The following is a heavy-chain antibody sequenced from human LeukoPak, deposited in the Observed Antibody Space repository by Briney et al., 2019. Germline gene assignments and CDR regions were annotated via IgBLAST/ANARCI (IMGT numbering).Heavy chain of an antibody. Sequence: PGGSPRLSCAASGFTFSSYAMSWVRQAPGKGLEWVSTISISGGSTYYADSVKGRFTISRDNSKNTLYLQMNSLRAEDTAVYYCAKDLVAATPPPYFGYWGQGTLVTVSS. J-gene: IGHJ4*02. D-gene: IGHD2-15*01. CDR1: GFTFSSYA. CDR3: AKDLVAATPPPYFGY. V-gene: IGHV3-23*01. CDR2: ISISGGST.